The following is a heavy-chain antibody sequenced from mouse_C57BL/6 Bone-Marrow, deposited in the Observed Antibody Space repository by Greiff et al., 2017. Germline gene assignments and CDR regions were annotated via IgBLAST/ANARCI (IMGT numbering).Heavy chain of an antibody. CDR1: GFTFSDYG. D-gene: IGHD3-3*01. V-gene: IGHV5-17*01. Sequence: EVQLVESGGGLVKPGGSLKLSCAASGFTFSDYGMHWVRQAPGKGLEWVAYISSGSSTIYYTDTVKGRFTISRDNAKNTLFLQITRLRSEATTMYYCAFPGRAMVYWGQGTSVTVSA. CDR3: AFPGRAMVY. CDR2: ISSGSSTI. J-gene: IGHJ4*01.